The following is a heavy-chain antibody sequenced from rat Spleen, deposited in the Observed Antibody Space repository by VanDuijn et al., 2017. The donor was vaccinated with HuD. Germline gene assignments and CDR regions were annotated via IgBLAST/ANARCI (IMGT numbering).Heavy chain of an antibody. CDR2: ITNSVGST. Sequence: EVQLVESGGGLVQPGRSLKLSCAASGFTFSNYYMAWVRQAPTKGLEWVASITNSVGSTYYRDSVKGRFTISRDNAKSTLYLQMDSLRSEDTATYYCTRDTYYYFDYWGQGVMVTVSS. CDR3: TRDTYYYFDY. J-gene: IGHJ2*01. CDR1: GFTFSNYY. D-gene: IGHD1-9*01. V-gene: IGHV5S23*01.